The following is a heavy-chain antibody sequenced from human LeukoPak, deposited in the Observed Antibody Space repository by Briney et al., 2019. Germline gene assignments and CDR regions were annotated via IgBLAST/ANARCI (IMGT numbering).Heavy chain of an antibody. CDR3: ARDLRGDAFDI. D-gene: IGHD5/OR15-5a*01. CDR1: GYTFTSYA. Sequence: ASVKVSCKASGYTFTSYAMNWVRQAPGQGLGLMGWINTNTGNPTYAQGFTGRFVFSLDTSASTAYLQISSLKAEDTAVYYCARDLRGDAFDIWGQGTMVTVSS. V-gene: IGHV7-4-1*02. CDR2: INTNTGNP. J-gene: IGHJ3*02.